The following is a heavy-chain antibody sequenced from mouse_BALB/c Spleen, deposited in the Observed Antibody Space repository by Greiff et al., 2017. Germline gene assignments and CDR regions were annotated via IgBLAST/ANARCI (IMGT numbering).Heavy chain of an antibody. Sequence: LQQSGSELVRPGASVKLSCKASGYTSTSYWMHWVKQRHGQGLEWIGNIYPGSGSTNYDEKFKSKGTLTVDTSSSTAYMHLSSLTSEDSAVYYCTRWGEGNYFDYWGQGTTLTVSS. CDR3: TRWGEGNYFDY. CDR2: IYPGSGST. V-gene: IGHV1S22*01. CDR1: GYTSTSYW. J-gene: IGHJ2*01. D-gene: IGHD2-13*01.